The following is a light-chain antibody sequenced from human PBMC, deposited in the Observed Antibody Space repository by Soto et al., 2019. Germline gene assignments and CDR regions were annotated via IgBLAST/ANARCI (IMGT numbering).Light chain of an antibody. V-gene: IGKV3-11*01. CDR2: ESS. CDR1: QNVANY. J-gene: IGKJ5*01. CDR3: QQRNVWPPIT. Sequence: EIVLTQSPATLSLSPGERATLSCRASQNVANYLDWYQQKPGQAPRLLIYESSNRATGIAARFSGSGSGTDFTLTINSLEPEDFAVYYCQQRNVWPPITFGQGTRLEI.